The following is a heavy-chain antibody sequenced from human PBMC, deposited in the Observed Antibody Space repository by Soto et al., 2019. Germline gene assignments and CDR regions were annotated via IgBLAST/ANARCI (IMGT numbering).Heavy chain of an antibody. D-gene: IGHD3-9*01. CDR3: AKGPLRYFDWLFFGY. CDR2: ISGSGGST. V-gene: IGHV3-23*01. J-gene: IGHJ4*02. CDR1: GFTFSSYA. Sequence: PGGSLRLSCAASGFTFSSYAMSWARQAPGKGLEWVSAISGSGGSTYYADSVKGRFTISRDNSKNTLYLQMNSLRAEDTAVYYCAKGPLRYFDWLFFGYWGQGTLVTVSS.